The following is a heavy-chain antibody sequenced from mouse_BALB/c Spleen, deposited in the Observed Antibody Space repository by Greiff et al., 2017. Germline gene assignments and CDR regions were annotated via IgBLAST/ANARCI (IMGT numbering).Heavy chain of an antibody. Sequence: EVKLVESGGGLVQPGGSRKLSCAASGFTFSSFGMHWVRQAPEKGLEWVAYISSGSSTIYYADTVKGRFTITRDNPKNTLFLQMTSLRSEDTAMYYCARSGYGNYDYAMDWWDQGTSVAVSS. J-gene: IGHJ4*01. V-gene: IGHV5-17*02. CDR1: GFTFSSFG. CDR2: ISSGSSTI. D-gene: IGHD2-10*02. CDR3: ARSGYGNYDYAMDW.